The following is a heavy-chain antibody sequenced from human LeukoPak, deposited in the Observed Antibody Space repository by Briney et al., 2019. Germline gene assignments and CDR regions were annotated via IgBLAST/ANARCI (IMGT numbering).Heavy chain of an antibody. Sequence: GAAVKVSCKGSGKTLSNLSVHWVRQPPGKGLEGVGGSYPEDGERIYAQMFQGRVTITEDTVIDTAYMEVSRLRWQGTGGYYCVTGFTTMVVDYFDYWGQGTLVTVSA. D-gene: IGHD5-18*01. J-gene: IGHJ4*02. CDR2: SYPEDGER. CDR3: VTGFTTMVVDYFDY. V-gene: IGHV1-24*01. CDR1: GKTLSNLS.